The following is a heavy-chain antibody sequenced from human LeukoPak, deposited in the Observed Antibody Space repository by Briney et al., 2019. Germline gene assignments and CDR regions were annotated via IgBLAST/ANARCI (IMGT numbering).Heavy chain of an antibody. V-gene: IGHV3-21*01. Sequence: NTGGSLRLSCAASGFTFSSYSVNWVRQAPGTGLEWVSSISSSGSYIYYADSVKGRFTISRDNAKNSLYLQMNSLRAEDTAVYYCARVVPAAHRLDYWGQGTLVTVSS. J-gene: IGHJ4*02. CDR3: ARVVPAAHRLDY. D-gene: IGHD2-2*01. CDR2: ISSSGSYI. CDR1: GFTFSSYS.